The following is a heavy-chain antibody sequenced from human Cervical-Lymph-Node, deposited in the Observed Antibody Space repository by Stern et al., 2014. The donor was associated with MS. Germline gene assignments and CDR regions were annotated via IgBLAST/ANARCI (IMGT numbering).Heavy chain of an antibody. CDR2: IYPDDSDT. J-gene: IGHJ5*02. Sequence: VQLVQSGAEVKKPGESLKISCKGSGYSFTSYWIGWVRQMPGKGLEWMGIIYPDDSDTRYSPSFQGQVTISADKSISTAYLQWSSLKASDTAMYYCERRSVEGSSWYGNWLDPWGQGTLVTVSS. CDR1: GYSFTSYW. D-gene: IGHD6-13*01. CDR3: ERRSVEGSSWYGNWLDP. V-gene: IGHV5-51*03.